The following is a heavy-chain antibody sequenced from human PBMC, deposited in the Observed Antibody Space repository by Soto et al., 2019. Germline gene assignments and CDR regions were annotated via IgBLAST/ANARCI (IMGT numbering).Heavy chain of an antibody. CDR3: AREKVRGVLYGMDV. CDR1: GYTFTSYD. V-gene: IGHV1-8*01. CDR2: MNPNSGNT. Sequence: PRPPVKVSCKASGYTFTSYDINWVRQATGQGLEWMGWMNPNSGNTGYAQKFQGRVTMTRNTSISTAYMELSSLRSEDTAVYYCAREKVRGVLYGMDVWGQGTTVTVSS. D-gene: IGHD3-10*01. J-gene: IGHJ6*02.